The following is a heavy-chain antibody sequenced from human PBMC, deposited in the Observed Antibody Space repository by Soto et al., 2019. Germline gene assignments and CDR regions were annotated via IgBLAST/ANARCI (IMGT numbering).Heavy chain of an antibody. V-gene: IGHV4-31*03. CDR2: IYYRGNT. J-gene: IGHJ5*02. D-gene: IGHD3-9*01. CDR1: GGSINSGGYH. Sequence: SETLSLTCSVSGGSINSGGYHWTWIRQHPEKGLEWIGYIYYRGNTYYNPSLRSRLTISVNTSKNQFSLNLTSLTAADTAVYYWAPTSDIGFRGWFDPWGQGTLVTVSS. CDR3: APTSDIGFRGWFDP.